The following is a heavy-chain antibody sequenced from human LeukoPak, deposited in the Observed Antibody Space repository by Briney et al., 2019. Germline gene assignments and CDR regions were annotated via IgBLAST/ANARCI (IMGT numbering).Heavy chain of an antibody. CDR1: GGSFSGYY. V-gene: IGHV4-34*01. Sequence: SETLSLTCAVYGGSFSGYYWSWIRQPPGNGLEWIGETNHSGSTNYNPSLKSRVTISVDTSKNQFSLKLSSVTAADTAVYYCARRRDYDYVWGSYPKYYFDYWGQGTLVTVSS. D-gene: IGHD3-16*01. CDR3: ARRRDYDYVWGSYPKYYFDY. CDR2: TNHSGST. J-gene: IGHJ4*02.